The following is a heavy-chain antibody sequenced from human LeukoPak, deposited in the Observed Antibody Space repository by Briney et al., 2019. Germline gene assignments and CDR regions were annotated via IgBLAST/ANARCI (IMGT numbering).Heavy chain of an antibody. Sequence: GGSLRLSCAASGFTFSNYAMSWVRQAPGKGLERVSAISGGGGSTYYADSVKGRFTISRDNSNNTLYVQMNSLRVEDTAVYYCAKSGGLSGSGRLAMDVWGQGTTVTVSS. J-gene: IGHJ6*02. CDR3: AKSGGLSGSGRLAMDV. D-gene: IGHD3-10*01. V-gene: IGHV3-23*01. CDR2: ISGGGGST. CDR1: GFTFSNYA.